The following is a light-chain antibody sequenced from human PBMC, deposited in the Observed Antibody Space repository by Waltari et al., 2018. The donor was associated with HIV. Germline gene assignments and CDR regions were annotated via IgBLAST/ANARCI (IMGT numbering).Light chain of an antibody. V-gene: IGKV1-39*01. CDR1: QSISRY. CDR3: QQGFTAPYT. CDR2: AAS. Sequence: DIQMTQPPLSVSASVGDRVTITCRASQSISRYLNWYQQRPGKAPKLLIHAASSLQSGVPSRFNASGSGTDFTLTFRSLQPEDFATYYCQQGFTAPYTFGQGTKLEI. J-gene: IGKJ2*01.